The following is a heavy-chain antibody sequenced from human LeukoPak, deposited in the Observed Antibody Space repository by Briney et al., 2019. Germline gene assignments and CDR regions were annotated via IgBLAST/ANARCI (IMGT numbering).Heavy chain of an antibody. Sequence: PSETLSLTCTVSGDSISSSSYYWGWIRQPPGEGLEWIGYIYYTGSAYYNPSLKSRVTLSVDTSKNHFSLKLSSVAAADTAVYYCARHSGTYYADFDSWGQGTLVTVSS. D-gene: IGHD1-26*01. CDR1: GDSISSSSYY. V-gene: IGHV4-39*01. CDR2: IYYTGSA. J-gene: IGHJ4*02. CDR3: ARHSGTYYADFDS.